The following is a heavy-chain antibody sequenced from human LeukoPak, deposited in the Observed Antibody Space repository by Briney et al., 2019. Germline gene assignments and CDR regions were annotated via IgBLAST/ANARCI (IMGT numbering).Heavy chain of an antibody. CDR1: GYTFTGYY. J-gene: IGHJ6*03. D-gene: IGHD6-13*01. CDR3: ARERGSSWRYYYMDV. CDR2: INPNSGGT. Sequence: ASVKVSCKASGYTFTGYYMHWVRQAPGQGLEWMGRINPNSGGTNYAQKFQGRATMTRDTSISTAYMELSRLRSDDTAVYYCARERGSSWRYYYMDVWGKGTTVTVSS. V-gene: IGHV1-2*06.